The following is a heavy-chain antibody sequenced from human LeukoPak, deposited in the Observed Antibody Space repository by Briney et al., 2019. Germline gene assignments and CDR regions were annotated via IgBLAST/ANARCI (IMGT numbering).Heavy chain of an antibody. V-gene: IGHV3-7*01. CDR1: GFTFSNYW. J-gene: IGHJ6*03. Sequence: GGSLRLSCAASGFTFSNYWMNWVRQAPGKGLEWVANIKPDESEKYYVDSVKGRFTISRDNSKNTLYLQMSSLRAEDTAVYYCARVYYGSGSLYQYYYYMDVWGKGTTVTISS. D-gene: IGHD3-10*01. CDR3: ARVYYGSGSLYQYYYYMDV. CDR2: IKPDESEK.